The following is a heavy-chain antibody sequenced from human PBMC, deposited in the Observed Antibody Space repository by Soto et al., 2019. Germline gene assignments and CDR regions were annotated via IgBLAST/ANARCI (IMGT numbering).Heavy chain of an antibody. CDR1: GGTFRNYP. CDR3: ARGPLVVLNYFES. J-gene: IGHJ4*02. V-gene: IGHV1-69*02. Sequence: QVQLVQSGTEVKKPGSSVKVSCKASGGTFRNYPINWVRQAPGQGLEWMGSIFPLTDIPDYAQNFQARLTIIADKSTSTAYIELSSLTSDDTAMYFCARGPLVVLNYFESWGQGTLVTVSS. CDR2: IFPLTDIP.